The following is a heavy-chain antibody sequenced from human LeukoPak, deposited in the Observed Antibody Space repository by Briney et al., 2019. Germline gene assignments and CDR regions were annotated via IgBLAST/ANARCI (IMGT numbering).Heavy chain of an antibody. CDR3: AKGSGGSCYTSSDY. CDR1: GFTFSSYA. Sequence: PGGSLRRSCAASGFTFSSYAMNWVGQAPGKGLEWVSGISGSSGGTYYADSVKGRFTISRDNSKNTLYLQMNSLRAEDTAVYYCAKGSGGSCYTSSDYWGQGTLVTVSS. CDR2: ISGSSGGT. D-gene: IGHD2-15*01. J-gene: IGHJ4*02. V-gene: IGHV3-23*01.